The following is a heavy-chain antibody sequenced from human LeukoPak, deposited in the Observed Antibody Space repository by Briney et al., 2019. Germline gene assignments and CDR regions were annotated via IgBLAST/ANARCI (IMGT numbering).Heavy chain of an antibody. CDR2: INSDSSIM. CDR1: GFTFSSYS. J-gene: IGHJ5*02. Sequence: PGGSLRLSCAASGFTFSSYSMNWVRQAPGKGLEWVSSINSDSSIMYYAESVKGRFTISRDNAKNSLYLQMNSLRAEDTAVYYCARDPPYSSGWLAHWGQGTLVTVSS. CDR3: ARDPPYSSGWLAH. V-gene: IGHV3-21*01. D-gene: IGHD6-19*01.